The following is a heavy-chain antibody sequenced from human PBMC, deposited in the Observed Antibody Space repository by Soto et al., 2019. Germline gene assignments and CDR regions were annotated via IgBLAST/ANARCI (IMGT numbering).Heavy chain of an antibody. CDR1: GYNFPSYW. CDR2: IDPSDSYT. D-gene: IGHD4-4*01. J-gene: IGHJ6*02. V-gene: IGHV5-10-1*01. Sequence: GESLKISCKGSGYNFPSYWISWVRQMPGKGLEWMGRIDPSDSYTNYSPPFQGHVTISADKSISAAYLQWSSLKASDTAMYYCARQGTTDYFYYYGLDVWGQGTTVTVSS. CDR3: ARQGTTDYFYYYGLDV.